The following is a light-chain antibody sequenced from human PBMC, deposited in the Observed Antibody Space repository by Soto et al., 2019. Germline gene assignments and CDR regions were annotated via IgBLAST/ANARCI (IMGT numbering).Light chain of an antibody. CDR1: QSVSSN. CDR2: GAS. CDR3: QQYNIWPPVT. J-gene: IGKJ5*01. V-gene: IGKV3-15*01. Sequence: ETVMTQSPAALSVSPGERATLSCRASQSVSSNVAWYQQTPGQAPRLLIYGASTRAAGIPDRFSGSGSGTEFTLTISSLQSEDFAFYYCQQYNIWPPVTFGQGTRLDIK.